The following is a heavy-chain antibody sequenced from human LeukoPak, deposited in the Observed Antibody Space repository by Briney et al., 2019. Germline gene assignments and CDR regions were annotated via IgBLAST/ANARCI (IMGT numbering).Heavy chain of an antibody. Sequence: GESLKISCKGSGYSFTTYWIGWVRQMPGKGLEWMGIIYPGDSDTRYSPSFQGQVTISADKSISTAYLQWSSLKASDTAMYYCARHDLPDRGGDCYWPDYWGQGTLVTVSS. D-gene: IGHD2-21*02. V-gene: IGHV5-51*01. CDR1: GYSFTTYW. CDR2: IYPGDSDT. J-gene: IGHJ4*02. CDR3: ARHDLPDRGGDCYWPDY.